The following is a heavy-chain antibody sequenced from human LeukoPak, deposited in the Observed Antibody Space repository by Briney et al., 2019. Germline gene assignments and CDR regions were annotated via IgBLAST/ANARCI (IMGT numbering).Heavy chain of an antibody. CDR1: GGSISSYY. Sequence: SETLSLTCTVSGGSISSYYWSWIRQPAGKGLEWIGRIYARGGTNYNPSLKSRVSMSVDTSQEQFSLKLRSVTAADTAVYYCARDPFWSGFPSWGQGILVTVSS. V-gene: IGHV4-4*07. CDR3: ARDPFWSGFPS. D-gene: IGHD3-3*01. J-gene: IGHJ5*02. CDR2: IYARGGT.